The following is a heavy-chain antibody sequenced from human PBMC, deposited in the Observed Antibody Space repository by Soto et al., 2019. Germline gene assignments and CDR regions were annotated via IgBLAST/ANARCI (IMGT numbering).Heavy chain of an antibody. CDR3: ARHSPTTVNTELYWYFDL. Sequence: QVQLQESGPGLVKPSETLSLTCTVSGGSISSYYWSWIRQPPGKGLEWIGYIYYSGSTNYNPSLKSRVTISVDTSQDQFSLKLSSVTDADTAVYYCARHSPTTVNTELYWYFDLRGRGTLVTVSS. J-gene: IGHJ2*01. CDR2: IYYSGST. CDR1: GGSISSYY. V-gene: IGHV4-59*08. D-gene: IGHD4-17*01.